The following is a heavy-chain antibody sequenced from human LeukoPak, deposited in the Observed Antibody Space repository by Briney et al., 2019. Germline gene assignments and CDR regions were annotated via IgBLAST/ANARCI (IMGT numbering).Heavy chain of an antibody. CDR2: ISYDGSNK. CDR1: GFTFSSYG. D-gene: IGHD5-18*01. Sequence: GGSLRLSCAASGFTFSSYGMHWVRQAPGKGLEWVAVISYDGSNKYYADSVKGRFTTSRDNSKNTLYLQMNSLRAEDTAVYYCARGKGYSYGRFDYWGQGTLVTVSS. CDR3: ARGKGYSYGRFDY. V-gene: IGHV3-30*03. J-gene: IGHJ4*02.